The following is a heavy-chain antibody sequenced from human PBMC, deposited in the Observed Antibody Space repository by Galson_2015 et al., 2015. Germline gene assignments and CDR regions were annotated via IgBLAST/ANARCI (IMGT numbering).Heavy chain of an antibody. CDR3: VRYQDGWIDY. CDR2: IGSSPPNT. D-gene: IGHD2-2*03. CDR1: GFTFSSYS. J-gene: IGHJ4*02. Sequence: SLRLSCAASGFTFSSYSMNWVRQAPGQGLEWVSYIGSSPPNTYYGDSVKGRFTISRDNAKNSLFLQMNSLRDEDTAVYYCVRYQDGWIDYWGRATLVTVSS. V-gene: IGHV3-48*02.